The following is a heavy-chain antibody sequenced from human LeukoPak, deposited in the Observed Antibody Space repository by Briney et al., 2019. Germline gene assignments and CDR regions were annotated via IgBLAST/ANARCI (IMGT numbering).Heavy chain of an antibody. D-gene: IGHD4-17*01. CDR2: IYYSGST. CDR1: GGSISSYY. Sequence: SETLSLTCTVSGGSISSYYWSWIRQPPGKGLEWIGYIYYSGSTNYNPSLKSRVTISVDTSKNQFFLKLSSVTAADTAVYYCARDGGPGVTTKQPGFDYWGQGTLVTVSS. J-gene: IGHJ4*02. CDR3: ARDGGPGVTTKQPGFDY. V-gene: IGHV4-59*01.